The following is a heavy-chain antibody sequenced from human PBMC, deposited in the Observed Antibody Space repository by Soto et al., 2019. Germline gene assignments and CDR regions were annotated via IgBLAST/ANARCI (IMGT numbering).Heavy chain of an antibody. V-gene: IGHV3-30-3*01. D-gene: IGHD2-15*01. CDR1: GFTFSSYA. CDR2: ISYDGNNK. J-gene: IGHJ6*02. Sequence: QVQLVESGGGVVQPGRSLRLSCAASGFTFSSYAMYWVRQAPGKGLEWVAVISYDGNNKYYADSVKGRFNISRDNSKNTLYLQMNSLRAEDTAVYYCARAGCDGGSCYTLVGLRYGMDVWGQGTTVTVSS. CDR3: ARAGCDGGSCYTLVGLRYGMDV.